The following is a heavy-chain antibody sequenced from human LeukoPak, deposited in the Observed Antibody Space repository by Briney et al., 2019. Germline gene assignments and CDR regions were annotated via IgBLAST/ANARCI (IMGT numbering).Heavy chain of an antibody. CDR3: ARAFYSGYYFDY. D-gene: IGHD2-21*01. Sequence: SETLSLTCAVYGGSFSGYYWSWIRQPPGKGLGWIGYIYYSGSTYYNPSLKSRVTISVDTSKNQFSLKLSSVTAADTAVYYCARAFYSGYYFDYWGQGTLVTVSS. J-gene: IGHJ4*02. CDR1: GGSFSGYY. CDR2: IYYSGST. V-gene: IGHV4-34*09.